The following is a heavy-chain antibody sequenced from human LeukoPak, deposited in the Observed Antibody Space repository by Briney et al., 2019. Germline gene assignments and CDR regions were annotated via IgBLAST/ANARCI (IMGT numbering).Heavy chain of an antibody. J-gene: IGHJ6*02. V-gene: IGHV3-11*01. CDR3: ARDGGRGCSSTSCYTNAYYYYGMDV. D-gene: IGHD2-2*02. CDR2: ISSSGSTI. Sequence: GGSLRFSCAASGFTFSDYYMSWIRQAPGKGLEWVSYISSSGSTIYYADSVKGRFTISRDNAKNSLYLQMNSLRAEDTAVYYCARDGGRGCSSTSCYTNAYYYYGMDVWGQGTTVTVSS. CDR1: GFTFSDYY.